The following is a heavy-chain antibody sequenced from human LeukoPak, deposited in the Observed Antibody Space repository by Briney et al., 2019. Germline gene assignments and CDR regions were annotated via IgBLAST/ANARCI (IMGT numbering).Heavy chain of an antibody. CDR1: GFTFGDHA. J-gene: IGHJ4*02. CDR3: TRDRPSSYYDSSGYSLWYFDY. V-gene: IGHV3-49*03. D-gene: IGHD3-22*01. CDR2: IRSKAYGGTT. Sequence: GGSLRLSCTVSGFTFGDHAMSWFRQAPGKGLEWVSYIRSKAYGGTTEYAASVKGRFTISRDDSESIAYLQMNSLKTEDTAVYYCTRDRPSSYYDSSGYSLWYFDYWGQGTLVTVSS.